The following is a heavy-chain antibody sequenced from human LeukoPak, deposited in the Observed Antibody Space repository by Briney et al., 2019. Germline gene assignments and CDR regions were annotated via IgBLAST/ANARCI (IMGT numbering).Heavy chain of an antibody. V-gene: IGHV3-48*03. Sequence: GGSLRLSCAASGFTFSSYEMNWVRQAPGKGLEWVSYISSSGSTIYYADSVKGRFTISRDNAKNSLYLRMNSLRAEDTAVYYCARGPITMVRGAPPNWFDPWGQGTLVTVSS. CDR2: ISSSGSTI. D-gene: IGHD3-10*01. J-gene: IGHJ5*02. CDR1: GFTFSSYE. CDR3: ARGPITMVRGAPPNWFDP.